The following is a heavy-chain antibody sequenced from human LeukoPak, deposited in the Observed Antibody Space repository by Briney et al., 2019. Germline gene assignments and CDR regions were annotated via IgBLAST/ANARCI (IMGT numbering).Heavy chain of an antibody. D-gene: IGHD1-14*01. V-gene: IGHV3-21*01. CDR2: ISSGGSNI. J-gene: IGHJ3*02. CDR3: ARDQPEHDAVDI. CDR1: GFTFSSYC. Sequence: GGSLRLSCAASGFTFSSYCMHWVRQAPGKGLEWVSSISSGGSNIYYADSVKGRFTISRDNAKNSLHLQMNRLRAEDTAVYYCARDQPEHDAVDIWGQGTKVTVSS.